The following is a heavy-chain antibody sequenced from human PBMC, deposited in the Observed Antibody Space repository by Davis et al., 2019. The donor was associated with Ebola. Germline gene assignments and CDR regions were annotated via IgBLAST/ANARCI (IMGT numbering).Heavy chain of an antibody. CDR3: ARDLDYGDLNYGMDV. J-gene: IGHJ6*04. CDR2: MYYSGST. D-gene: IGHD4-17*01. CDR1: GGSISGYY. Sequence: SETLSLTCTLSGGSISGYYLTWIRQPPGKGLEWIGYMYYSGSTNYNPSLKSRVTISVDTSKNQFSLKLSSVTAADTAVYYCARDLDYGDLNYGMDVWGKGTTVTVSS. V-gene: IGHV4-59*01.